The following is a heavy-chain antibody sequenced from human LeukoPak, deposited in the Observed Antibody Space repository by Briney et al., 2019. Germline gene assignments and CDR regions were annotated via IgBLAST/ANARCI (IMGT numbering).Heavy chain of an antibody. CDR3: ARGAVQGYCSSTSCYREYYFDY. V-gene: IGHV4-34*01. J-gene: IGHJ4*02. CDR1: GGSFSGYY. CDR2: INHSGST. D-gene: IGHD2-2*01. Sequence: SETLSLTCAVYGGSFSGYYWSWIRQPPGKGLEWIGEINHSGSTNYNPSLKSRVTISVDTSKNQFSLKLSSVTAADTAVYYCARGAVQGYCSSTSCYREYYFDYWGQGTLVTVSS.